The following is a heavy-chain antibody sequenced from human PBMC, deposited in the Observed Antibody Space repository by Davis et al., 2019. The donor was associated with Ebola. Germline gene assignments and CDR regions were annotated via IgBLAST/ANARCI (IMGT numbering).Heavy chain of an antibody. V-gene: IGHV3-7*01. CDR2: IKEDGGAK. J-gene: IGHJ4*02. Sequence: PEGSLRLSCTASGFIFTKSWMNWVRQAPGKGLEGVASIKEDGGAKYYVDSVVGRFTISKDNAKNSLYLQMNNLRADDTAVYYCASLEWAKPNYWGQGTLVTVSS. D-gene: IGHD3-3*01. CDR1: GFIFTKSW. CDR3: ASLEWAKPNY.